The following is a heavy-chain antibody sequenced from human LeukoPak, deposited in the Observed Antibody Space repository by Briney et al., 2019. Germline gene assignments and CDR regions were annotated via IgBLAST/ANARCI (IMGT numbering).Heavy chain of an antibody. CDR2: ISAYNGNT. Sequence: ASVKVSCKASGYTFTSYGISWVRQAPGQGLEWMGWISAYNGNTNYAQKLQGRVTMTTDTSTSTAYMELRSLRSDDTAVYYRARDQAVAGIYWFDPWGQGTLVTVSS. CDR3: ARDQAVAGIYWFDP. V-gene: IGHV1-18*01. J-gene: IGHJ5*02. CDR1: GYTFTSYG. D-gene: IGHD6-19*01.